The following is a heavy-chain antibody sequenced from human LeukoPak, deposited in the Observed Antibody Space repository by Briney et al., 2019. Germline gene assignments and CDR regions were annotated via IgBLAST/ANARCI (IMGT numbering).Heavy chain of an antibody. J-gene: IGHJ4*02. CDR3: AKRAGGYYDSSGYPFDY. D-gene: IGHD3-22*01. CDR1: GFTFRNYV. CDR2: LSYDGSNK. V-gene: IGHV3-30*18. Sequence: GGSLRHSCAASGFTFRNYVMLWVRAAPDKGLEGLAVLSYDGSNKYYADSVKGRFTNPRDNSKNTLHLQINRLRADDTAVYYCAKRAGGYYDSSGYPFDYWGQGTPVTVSS.